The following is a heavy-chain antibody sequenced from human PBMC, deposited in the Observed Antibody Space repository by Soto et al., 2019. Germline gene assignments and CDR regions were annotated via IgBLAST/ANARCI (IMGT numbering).Heavy chain of an antibody. J-gene: IGHJ4*02. V-gene: IGHV3-23*01. CDR1: GFTFSSYA. CDR3: ATYSSPFDY. D-gene: IGHD6-13*01. Sequence: GGSLRLSCAASGFTFSSYAMGWVRQGPGKGLEWVAVVSIGGSTHYADSVRGRFTISRDNSKRTLFLQMDSLSPGDTAVYYCATYSSPFDYWGQGTTVTVSS. CDR2: VSIGGST.